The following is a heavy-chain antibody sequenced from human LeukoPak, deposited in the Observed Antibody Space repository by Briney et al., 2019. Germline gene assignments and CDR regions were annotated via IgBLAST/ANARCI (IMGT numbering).Heavy chain of an antibody. CDR2: IIDSGDIT. CDR1: GFPFSSYA. V-gene: IGHV3-23*01. D-gene: IGHD3-16*01. Sequence: GSLSLSCEASGFPFSSYAMSWVRQAPGKGLEWVSGIIDSGDITYYANSVKGRFTISRDNSKNTLYLQMNSLRAEDTAVYYCAKLGGQEVYNYYVGVWGKGTTVAVSS. J-gene: IGHJ6*03. CDR3: AKLGGQEVYNYYVGV.